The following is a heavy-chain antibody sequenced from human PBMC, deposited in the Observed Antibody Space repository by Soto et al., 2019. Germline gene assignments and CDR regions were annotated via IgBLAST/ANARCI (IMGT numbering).Heavy chain of an antibody. CDR1: GGSISSGGYN. Sequence: QVQLQESGPGLVKPSQTLSLTCTVSGGSISSGGYNWSWIRQHPGKGLEWIGYIYYSGSTYYNPSLKSRVTISVDTSKNQCSLKLSSVTAADTAVYYCARAAIAYAPNWFDPWGQGTLVTVSS. V-gene: IGHV4-31*03. CDR2: IYYSGST. CDR3: ARAAIAYAPNWFDP. J-gene: IGHJ5*02.